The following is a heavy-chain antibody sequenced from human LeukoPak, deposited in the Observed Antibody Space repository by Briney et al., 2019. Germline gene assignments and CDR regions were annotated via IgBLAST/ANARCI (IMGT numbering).Heavy chain of an antibody. V-gene: IGHV1-69*05. CDR1: GGTFSSYA. J-gene: IGHJ4*02. CDR3: ARDLGYYYGSGSYSLYY. Sequence: SVTVSCKASGGTFSSYAISWVRQAPGQGVEGMGGIIPIFGTANYAQKFQGRVTITTDESTSTAYMELSSLRSEDTAVYYCARDLGYYYGSGSYSLYYWGQGTLVTVSS. CDR2: IIPIFGTA. D-gene: IGHD3-10*01.